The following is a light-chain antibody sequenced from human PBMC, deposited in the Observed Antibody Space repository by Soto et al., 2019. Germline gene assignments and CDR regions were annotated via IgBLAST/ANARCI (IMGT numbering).Light chain of an antibody. CDR3: AAWDDSLNGFYV. CDR1: SSNIGSNT. J-gene: IGLJ1*01. V-gene: IGLV1-44*01. CDR2: SNN. Sequence: QSVLTQPPSASGTPGQRVTISCSGSSSNIGSNTVNWYQQLPGTAPKLLIYSNNQRPSGVPDRFSGSKSGTSASLAISGLHSDDEADYYCAAWDDSLNGFYVFGTGTKVTVL.